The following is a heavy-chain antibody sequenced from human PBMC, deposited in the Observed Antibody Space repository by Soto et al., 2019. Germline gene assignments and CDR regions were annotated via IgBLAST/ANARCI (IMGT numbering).Heavy chain of an antibody. CDR2: IYYSGST. J-gene: IGHJ6*02. Sequence: QVQLQESGPGLVKPSQTLSLTCTVSGGSISSGGYYWSWIRQHPGKGLEWIGYIYYSGSTYYNPSLKSRFTISVDTSKNQFSLKLSSVTAADTAVYYCAASCVGGGGFNYYGMDVWGQGTTVTVSS. V-gene: IGHV4-31*03. CDR3: AASCVGGGGFNYYGMDV. CDR1: GGSISSGGYY. D-gene: IGHD5-12*01.